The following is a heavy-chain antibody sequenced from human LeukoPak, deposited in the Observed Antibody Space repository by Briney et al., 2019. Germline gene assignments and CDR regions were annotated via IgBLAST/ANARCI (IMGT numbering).Heavy chain of an antibody. V-gene: IGHV3-23*01. Sequence: GGSLRLSCAASGFTFSSYAMTWVRQAPGKGLEWVSSIRGSGGSTYNADSVKGRFTISRDNSKNTLYLQMNGLRAEDTAVYYCAKGIAAAGSNYWGQGTLVTVSS. CDR1: GFTFSSYA. CDR3: AKGIAAAGSNY. D-gene: IGHD6-13*01. CDR2: IRGSGGST. J-gene: IGHJ4*02.